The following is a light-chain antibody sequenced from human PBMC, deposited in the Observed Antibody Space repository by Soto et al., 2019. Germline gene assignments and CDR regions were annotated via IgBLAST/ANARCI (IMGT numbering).Light chain of an antibody. V-gene: IGKV4-1*01. Sequence: DIVMTQSPDSLAVSLGERATINCKSSQAVLYSSNNQNYLAWYRQKPGQSPKMLIYWTSIRESGVPDRFSGSGSGTDFTLTISSLQAEDVAVYYCQQYYSSPYTFGQGTKLEIK. CDR3: QQYYSSPYT. CDR2: WTS. CDR1: QAVLYSSNNQNY. J-gene: IGKJ2*01.